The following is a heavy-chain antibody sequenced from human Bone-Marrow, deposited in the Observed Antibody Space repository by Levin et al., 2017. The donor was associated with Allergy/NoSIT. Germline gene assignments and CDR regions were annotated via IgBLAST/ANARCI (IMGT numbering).Heavy chain of an antibody. D-gene: IGHD3-10*01. Sequence: GGSLRLSCAASGFTLKSYWMSWVRQAPGKGLEWVANIKQDGSEKYYVDSLKGRFTISRDNAKNSLYLQMNSLRAEDTAVYYCARSSSLKSGINIVRGVVDHYYYYGLDVWGQGTTVTVSS. CDR1: GFTLKSYW. CDR3: ARSSSLKSGINIVRGVVDHYYYYGLDV. J-gene: IGHJ6*02. V-gene: IGHV3-7*04. CDR2: IKQDGSEK.